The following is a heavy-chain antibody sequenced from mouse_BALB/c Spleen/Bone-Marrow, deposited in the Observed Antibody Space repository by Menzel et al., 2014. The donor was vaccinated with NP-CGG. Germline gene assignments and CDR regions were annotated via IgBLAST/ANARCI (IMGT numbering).Heavy chain of an antibody. J-gene: IGHJ3*01. Sequence: VQLKQSGAELVKPGASVKLSCTASGFNIKDTYMHWVKQRPEQGLEWIGRIDPANGNTKYDPKFQGKATITADTSSNTAYLQLSNLTSEDTAVYYCANYYYGSSLFAYWGQGTLVTVSA. V-gene: IGHV14-3*02. CDR1: GFNIKDTY. CDR3: ANYYYGSSLFAY. CDR2: IDPANGNT. D-gene: IGHD1-1*01.